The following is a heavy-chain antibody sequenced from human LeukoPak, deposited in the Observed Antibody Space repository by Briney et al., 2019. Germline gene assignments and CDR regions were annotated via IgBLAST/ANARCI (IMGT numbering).Heavy chain of an antibody. CDR2: IYYSGST. CDR3: ARVRGYSGYDQYYYYGMDV. J-gene: IGHJ6*02. Sequence: SETLSLTCTVSGGSISSYYWSWIRQPPGKGLEWIGYIYYSGSTNYNPSLKSRVTISVDTSKNRFSLKLSSVTAADTAVYYCARVRGYSGYDQYYYYGMDVWGQGTTVTVSS. CDR1: GGSISSYY. D-gene: IGHD5-12*01. V-gene: IGHV4-59*01.